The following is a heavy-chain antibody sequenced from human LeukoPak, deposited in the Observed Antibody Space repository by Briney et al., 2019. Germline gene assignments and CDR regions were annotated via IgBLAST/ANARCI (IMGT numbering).Heavy chain of an antibody. CDR2: ISYDGSNK. V-gene: IGHV3-30-3*01. D-gene: IGHD1-26*01. Sequence: GGSLRLSCAASGFAFRDYAMHWVRQAPGKGLEWVAVISYDGSNKYYADSVKGRFTISRDNSKNTLYLQMNSLRAEDTAVYYCARDRVGATDYFDYWGQGTLVTVSS. J-gene: IGHJ4*02. CDR1: GFAFRDYA. CDR3: ARDRVGATDYFDY.